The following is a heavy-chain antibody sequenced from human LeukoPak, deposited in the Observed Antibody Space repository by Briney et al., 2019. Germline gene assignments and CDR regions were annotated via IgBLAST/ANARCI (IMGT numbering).Heavy chain of an antibody. J-gene: IGHJ6*04. CDR1: GFTFDDYT. CDR3: AKLGYCSGGSCDRMDV. D-gene: IGHD2-15*01. Sequence: GGSLRLSCAASGFTFDDYTMHWVRQAPGKGLEWVSLISWDGGSTYYADPVKGRFTISRDNSKNSLYLQMNSLRTEDTALYYCAKLGYCSGGSCDRMDVWGKGTTVTVSS. CDR2: ISWDGGST. V-gene: IGHV3-43*01.